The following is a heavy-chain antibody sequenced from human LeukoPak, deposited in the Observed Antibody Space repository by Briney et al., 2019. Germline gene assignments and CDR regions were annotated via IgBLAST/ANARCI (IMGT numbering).Heavy chain of an antibody. D-gene: IGHD3-10*01. V-gene: IGHV4-39*07. Sequence: SETLSLTCTVSGGSINSRSYYWGWIRQPPGKGLEWIGSIYYSGSTYYNPSLKSRVVFSVDMSKNQFSLKLSSVTAADTAVYYCARAILGSYYGSGSFDYWGQGSLVAVSS. J-gene: IGHJ4*02. CDR2: IYYSGST. CDR3: ARAILGSYYGSGSFDY. CDR1: GGSINSRSYY.